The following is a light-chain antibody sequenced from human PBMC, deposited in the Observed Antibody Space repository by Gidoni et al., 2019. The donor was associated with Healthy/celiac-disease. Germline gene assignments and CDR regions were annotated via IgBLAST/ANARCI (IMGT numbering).Light chain of an antibody. CDR3: MQCTHWPPT. CDR2: KVS. J-gene: IGKJ1*01. CDR1: QSLVHSDGNTY. Sequence: DVVMTQSPLSLPVTLGQPASISCRSSQSLVHSDGNTYLNWFQQSPGPSPRRLIYKVSNRDSGVPDRFSGSGSGTDFTMKISRVEAEDFGVYYCMQCTHWPPTFGQGTKVEIK. V-gene: IGKV2-30*02.